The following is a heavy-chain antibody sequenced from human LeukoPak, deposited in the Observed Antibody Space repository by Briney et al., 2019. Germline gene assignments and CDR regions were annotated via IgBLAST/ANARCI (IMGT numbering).Heavy chain of an antibody. Sequence: GASVKVSCKASGYTFTDYYVHWVRQAPGQGLEWLGWINPYTGAAHSAQKFQGRVTMTRDTSISTAYMELSSLRSDDTAVYYCARASSWEPHDYWGQGTLVTVSS. V-gene: IGHV1-2*02. CDR3: ARASSWEPHDY. D-gene: IGHD1-26*01. CDR1: GYTFTDYY. CDR2: INPYTGAA. J-gene: IGHJ4*02.